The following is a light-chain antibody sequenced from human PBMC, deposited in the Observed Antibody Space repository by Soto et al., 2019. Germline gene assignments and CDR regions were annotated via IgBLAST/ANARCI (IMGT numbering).Light chain of an antibody. Sequence: EIVMTQSPATLSVSPGATATLSCRASRSVGRNLAWYQQRPGQAPRLLTYDASARATGIPARFSGSGSGTEFTLTISSLEPEDFAVYYCQHRNNRPFSFGPGTKVDIK. V-gene: IGKV3-15*01. CDR1: RSVGRN. CDR2: DAS. CDR3: QHRNNRPFS. J-gene: IGKJ3*01.